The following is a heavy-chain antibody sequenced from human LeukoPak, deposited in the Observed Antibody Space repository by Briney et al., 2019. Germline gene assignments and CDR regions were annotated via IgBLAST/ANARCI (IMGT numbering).Heavy chain of an antibody. J-gene: IGHJ4*02. CDR2: IKRKSDGGTT. D-gene: IGHD3-22*01. CDR3: TTDLYYYDSSGYYSAPDY. V-gene: IGHV3-15*01. Sequence: GGSLRLSCAASGFTFSNAWMSWVRQAPGKGREWVGRIKRKSDGGTTDYAAPVKGRFNISRDDSKNTLYLQMNSLKTQDTAVYYCTTDLYYYDSSGYYSAPDYWGQGTLVTVSS. CDR1: GFTFSNAW.